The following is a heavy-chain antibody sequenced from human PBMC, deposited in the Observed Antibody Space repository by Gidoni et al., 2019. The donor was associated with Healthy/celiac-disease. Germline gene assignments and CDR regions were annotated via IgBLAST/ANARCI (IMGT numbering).Heavy chain of an antibody. CDR1: GFTFSSYA. CDR2: ISYDGSNK. Sequence: QVQLVESGGGVVQPGRSLRPSCAASGFTFSSYAMHWVRQAPGKGLEWVAVISYDGSNKYSADSVKGRFTISRDNSKNTLYLQMNSLRAEDTAVYYCARDHYYDSSGRSYFDLWGRGTLVTVSS. CDR3: ARDHYYDSSGRSYFDL. D-gene: IGHD3-22*01. J-gene: IGHJ2*01. V-gene: IGHV3-30*04.